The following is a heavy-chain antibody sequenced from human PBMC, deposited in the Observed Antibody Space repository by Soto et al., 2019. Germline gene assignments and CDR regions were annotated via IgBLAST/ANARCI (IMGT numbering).Heavy chain of an antibody. CDR1: GFTFSSYG. CDR2: IWYDGSNK. Sequence: GGSLRLSCAAAGFTFSSYGMNWVRQAPGKGLEWVAVIWYDGSNKYYADSVKGRFTISRDNSKNTLYLQMNSRRAEDTAVYYCARVSISPADINWFDTWSQGTLVPVSS. D-gene: IGHD2-15*01. CDR3: ARVSISPADINWFDT. J-gene: IGHJ5*02. V-gene: IGHV3-33*01.